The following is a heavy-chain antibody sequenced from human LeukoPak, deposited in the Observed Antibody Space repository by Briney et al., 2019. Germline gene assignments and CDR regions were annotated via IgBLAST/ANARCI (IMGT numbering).Heavy chain of an antibody. D-gene: IGHD3-22*01. CDR2: ISGSGGST. V-gene: IGHV3-23*01. J-gene: IGHJ5*02. Sequence: GGSLRLSCAASGFTFSSYAMSWVRQAPGEGLEWVSAISGSGGSTYYADSVKGRFTISRDNSKNTLYLQMNSLRAEDTAVYYCAKDPGYYDSSGYFEWFDPWGQGTLVTVSS. CDR3: AKDPGYYDSSGYFEWFDP. CDR1: GFTFSSYA.